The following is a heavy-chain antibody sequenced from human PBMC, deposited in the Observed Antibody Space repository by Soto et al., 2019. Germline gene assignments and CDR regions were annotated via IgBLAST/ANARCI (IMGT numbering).Heavy chain of an antibody. D-gene: IGHD6-13*01. CDR2: ISAYNGNT. CDR1: GYTFTSYG. Sequence: QVQLVQSGAEVKKPGASVKVSCKASGYTFTSYGISWVRQAPGQGLEGMGWISAYNGNTNYAQKLQGRATMTTDTSTSTAYMELRSLRSDDTAVYYCASFSIAATDPSGMGVWGQGTKVTVSS. V-gene: IGHV1-18*01. CDR3: ASFSIAATDPSGMGV. J-gene: IGHJ6*02.